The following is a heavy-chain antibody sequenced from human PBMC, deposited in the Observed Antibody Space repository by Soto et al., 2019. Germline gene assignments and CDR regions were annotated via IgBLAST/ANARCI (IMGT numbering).Heavy chain of an antibody. Sequence: EVQLLESGGGLVQPGGSLRLSCAASGFTFSSYAMSWVRQAPGKGLEWVSAISGSGGSTYYADSVKGRFTISRDNSKNTLYLQMNRLRAEDTAVYYCAKGFYYDILTGYFQDRRFDYWGQGTLVIVSS. J-gene: IGHJ4*02. D-gene: IGHD3-9*01. CDR3: AKGFYYDILTGYFQDRRFDY. V-gene: IGHV3-23*01. CDR2: ISGSGGST. CDR1: GFTFSSYA.